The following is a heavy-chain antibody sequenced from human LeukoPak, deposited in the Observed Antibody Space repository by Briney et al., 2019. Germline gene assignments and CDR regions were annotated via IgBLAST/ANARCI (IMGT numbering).Heavy chain of an antibody. CDR3: ARHPHYCSSTSCPPRWFDP. D-gene: IGHD2-2*01. CDR2: IYYSGST. V-gene: IGHV4-39*01. J-gene: IGHJ5*02. CDR1: GGSISSSSYY. Sequence: SETLSLTCTVSGGSISSSSYYWGWIRQPPGKGLEWIGSIYYSGSTYYNPSLKSRVTISVDTSKNQSSLKLSSVTAADTAVYYCARHPHYCSSTSCPPRWFDPWGQGTLVTVSS.